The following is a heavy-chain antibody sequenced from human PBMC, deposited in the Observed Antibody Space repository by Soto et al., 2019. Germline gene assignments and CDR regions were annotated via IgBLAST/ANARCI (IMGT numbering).Heavy chain of an antibody. J-gene: IGHJ4*02. V-gene: IGHV4-30-2*01. CDR1: GDSVSSAGYS. CDR2: IYYSGST. D-gene: IGHD6-6*01. Sequence: SETLSLTCAVSGDSVSSAGYSWTWIRQPPGRGLEWIGYIYYSGSTSYNPSLKSRVTISLDRSKNQFSLSLASVTAADTAVYYCARGGRGSSTRIDFWGQGTMVTVSS. CDR3: ARGGRGSSTRIDF.